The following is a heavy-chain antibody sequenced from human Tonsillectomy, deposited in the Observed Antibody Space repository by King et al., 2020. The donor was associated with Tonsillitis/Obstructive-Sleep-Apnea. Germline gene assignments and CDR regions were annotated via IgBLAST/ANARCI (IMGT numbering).Heavy chain of an antibody. CDR3: AREISSYYYMDV. CDR2: ISTNRRYT. Sequence: VQLVESGGGLVKPGGSLRLSCAASGLTFSDSFMNWIRQAPGKGLEWGSYISTNRRYTKYADSVKGRFSISRDNAKNSLYLQMNSLRAEDTAVYYCAREISSYYYMDVWGKGTTVTVSS. V-gene: IGHV3-11*05. J-gene: IGHJ6*03. D-gene: IGHD2/OR15-2a*01. CDR1: GLTFSDSF.